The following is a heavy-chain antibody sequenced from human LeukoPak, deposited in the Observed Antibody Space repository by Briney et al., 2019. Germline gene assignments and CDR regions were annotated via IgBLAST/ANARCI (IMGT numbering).Heavy chain of an antibody. V-gene: IGHV1-46*01. Sequence: ASVKVSCKASGYTFPSYFMHWVRQAPGQGLEWMGIINPSGGSTSYAQKFQGRVTMTRDTSTSTVYMELSSLRSEDTAVYYCARLAKTWELDYWGQGTLVTVSS. CDR2: INPSGGST. D-gene: IGHD1-26*01. CDR3: ARLAKTWELDY. CDR1: GYTFPSYF. J-gene: IGHJ4*02.